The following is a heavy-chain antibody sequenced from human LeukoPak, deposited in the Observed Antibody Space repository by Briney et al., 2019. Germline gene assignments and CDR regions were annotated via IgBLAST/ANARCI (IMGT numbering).Heavy chain of an antibody. CDR1: GFTFSNAW. Sequence: GGSLRLSCAASGFTFSNAWMNWVRQAPGKGLEWVGRIKSKTDGGTTDYAAPVKGRFTISRDDSKHTLYLQMNSLRAEDTAVYYCARGPEMATTMDGEVDYWGQGTLVTVSS. J-gene: IGHJ4*02. D-gene: IGHD5-24*01. CDR2: IKSKTDGGTT. V-gene: IGHV3-15*01. CDR3: ARGPEMATTMDGEVDY.